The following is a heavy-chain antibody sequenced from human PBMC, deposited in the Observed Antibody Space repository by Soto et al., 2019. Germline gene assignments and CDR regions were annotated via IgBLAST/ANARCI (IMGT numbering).Heavy chain of an antibody. CDR2: IKQDGSEK. V-gene: IGHV3-7*01. CDR1: GFTFSSYW. Sequence: PGGSLRLSCAASGFTFSSYWMSWVRQAPGKGLEWVANIKQDGSEKYYVDSVKGRFTISRDNAKNSLYLQMNSLRAEDTAVYYCARDTGRSGWYSAHVYWGQGTLVTVSS. J-gene: IGHJ4*02. D-gene: IGHD6-19*01. CDR3: ARDTGRSGWYSAHVY.